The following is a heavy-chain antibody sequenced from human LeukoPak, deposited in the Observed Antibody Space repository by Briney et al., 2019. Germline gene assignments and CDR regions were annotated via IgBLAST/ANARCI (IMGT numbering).Heavy chain of an antibody. D-gene: IGHD6-13*01. J-gene: IGHJ4*02. CDR1: GYTFTNFY. CDR3: ARERQQPYYFDY. V-gene: IGHV1-46*03. CDR2: INPSGGST. Sequence: ASVKVSCKASGYTFTNFYIHWVRQAPGQGLEWMGIINPSGGSTSYTQKFQGRATMTRDTSTSTVYMELSSLRSEDTAVYYCARERQQPYYFDYWGQGTLVTVSS.